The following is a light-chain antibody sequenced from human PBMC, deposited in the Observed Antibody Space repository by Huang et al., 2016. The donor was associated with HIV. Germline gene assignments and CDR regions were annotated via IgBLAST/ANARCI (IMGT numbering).Light chain of an antibody. CDR1: QSIVKY. CDR3: QQSYRTPPYT. V-gene: IGKV1-39*01. J-gene: IGKJ2*01. CDR2: GEA. Sequence: DIQMTPSPSSLSASVVDRVTITCRASQSIVKYLNWYQQKTGKAPKLLISGEASLQSGGPSRFSGGGSGTDCTINISSLQPEDFATYYCQQSYRTPPYTFGQGTKLEIK.